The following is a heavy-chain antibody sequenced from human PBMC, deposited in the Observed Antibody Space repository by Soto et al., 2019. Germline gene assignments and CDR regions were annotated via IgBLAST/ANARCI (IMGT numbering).Heavy chain of an antibody. CDR1: GGSISSGSYY. Sequence: QLQLQESGPGLVKSSETLSLICTVSGGSISSGSYYWGWIRQPPGKGPEWIGSMSYSGTTYYNPSLKSRVTISVDTSKNQFSLKLNSVTAADTAVYYCERPLRAGWNWYFDLWGRGTLVTVSS. CDR2: MSYSGTT. V-gene: IGHV4-39*01. CDR3: ERPLRAGWNWYFDL. J-gene: IGHJ2*01.